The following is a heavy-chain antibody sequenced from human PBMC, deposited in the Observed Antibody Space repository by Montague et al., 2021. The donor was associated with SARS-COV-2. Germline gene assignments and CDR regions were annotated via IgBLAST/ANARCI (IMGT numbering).Heavy chain of an antibody. CDR2: IYNSGTT. CDR1: SGSISSSDY. J-gene: IGHJ5*02. Sequence: SETLSLTCTVSSGSISSSDYWGWIRQPPGKGLEWIGTIYNSGTTYYNPSLKSRLTISIDTSKNQFSLKLTSVTAADTAVYYCARHRNYGDHSLDNWFHPWGQGTLVTVSS. D-gene: IGHD4-17*01. V-gene: IGHV4-39*01. CDR3: ARHRNYGDHSLDNWFHP.